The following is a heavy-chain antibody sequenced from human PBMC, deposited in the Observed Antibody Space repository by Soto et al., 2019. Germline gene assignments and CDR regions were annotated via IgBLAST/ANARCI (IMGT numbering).Heavy chain of an antibody. D-gene: IGHD3-22*01. Sequence: QVQLVESGGGVVQPGRSLRLSCAASGFTFSSYGMHWVRQAPGKGLEWVAVISYDGSNQYYADSVKGRFTISRDNSENALYLQMNSLRAEDRAVYYCAKALEYYYDTSGYYLPKPFDYWGQGTLVTVSS. CDR3: AKALEYYYDTSGYYLPKPFDY. CDR1: GFTFSSYG. J-gene: IGHJ4*02. V-gene: IGHV3-30*18. CDR2: ISYDGSNQ.